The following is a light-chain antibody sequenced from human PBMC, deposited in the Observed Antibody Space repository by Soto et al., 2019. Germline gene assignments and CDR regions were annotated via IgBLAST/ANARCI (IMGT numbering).Light chain of an antibody. V-gene: IGKV3-20*01. Sequence: ESVLTQSPGTLSLSPGERATLSCRASQNVRSPYLAWYQQKPGQAPRLLIYAASSRAAGIPDRFSGSGSGTDFTLTISRLEPEDFAVYYCQQYGTSALTFGKGTKVEIK. J-gene: IGKJ1*01. CDR3: QQYGTSALT. CDR2: AAS. CDR1: QNVRSPY.